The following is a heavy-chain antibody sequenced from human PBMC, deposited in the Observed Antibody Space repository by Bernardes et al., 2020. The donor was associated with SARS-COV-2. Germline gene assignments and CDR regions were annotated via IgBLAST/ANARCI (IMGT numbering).Heavy chain of an antibody. Sequence: ASVKVSCKASGYTFTGYYMHWVRQAPGQGLEWMGWINPNSGGTNYAQKFQGWVTMTRDTSISTAYMELSRLRSDDTAVYYCARSPDYYDSSGYYVYWGQGTLVTVSS. CDR1: GYTFTGYY. CDR2: INPNSGGT. J-gene: IGHJ4*02. D-gene: IGHD3-22*01. V-gene: IGHV1-2*04. CDR3: ARSPDYYDSSGYYVY.